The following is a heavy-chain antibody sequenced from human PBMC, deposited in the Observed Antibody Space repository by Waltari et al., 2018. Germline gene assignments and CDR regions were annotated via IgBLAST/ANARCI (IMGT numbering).Heavy chain of an antibody. CDR3: ARLNDDHDFQALDF. Sequence: ELQLLESGGGFVQPGGSLRLFCAASGLSFGNYAMTWVRQAPGKGLEWVSGISGSGDSIYYADSVKGRFTISRDNSKNTLTLQVNSLRGEDTAVYYCARLNDDHDFQALDFWGQGTLVTVSS. D-gene: IGHD1-1*01. CDR2: ISGSGDSI. J-gene: IGHJ4*02. CDR1: GLSFGNYA. V-gene: IGHV3-23*01.